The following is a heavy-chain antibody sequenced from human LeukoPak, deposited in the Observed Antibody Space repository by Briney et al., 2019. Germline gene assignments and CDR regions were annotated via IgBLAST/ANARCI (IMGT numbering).Heavy chain of an antibody. CDR1: GFTFSGFE. D-gene: IGHD4-17*01. Sequence: PSGGSLRLSCAASGFTFSGFEMNWVRQAPGKGLEWVSYISSSGSTRYYADSVEGRFTISRDNSKNTLYLQMNSLRAEDTAVYYCAKGGADYGDSYFDFWGQGTLVTVSS. V-gene: IGHV3-48*03. J-gene: IGHJ4*02. CDR2: ISSSGSTR. CDR3: AKGGADYGDSYFDF.